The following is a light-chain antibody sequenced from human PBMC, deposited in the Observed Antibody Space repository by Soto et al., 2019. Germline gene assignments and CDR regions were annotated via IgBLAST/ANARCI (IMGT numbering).Light chain of an antibody. CDR2: GAS. CDR3: QQYTNWSSWT. V-gene: IGKV3-15*01. CDR1: QSVNSY. J-gene: IGKJ1*01. Sequence: EKVMTQSPATLSMSPGERATLSCRASQSVNSYLAWYQQKPGQAPRLLIYGASTRATGIPARFSGSGSGTEFTLTINSLQSEDFAVYYWQQYTNWSSWTFGQRTKVEIK.